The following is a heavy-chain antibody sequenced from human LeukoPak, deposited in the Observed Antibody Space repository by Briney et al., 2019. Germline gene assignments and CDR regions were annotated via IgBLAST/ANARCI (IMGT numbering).Heavy chain of an antibody. CDR3: ARLQYSSASYLDSSVGNYFDY. D-gene: IGHD3-10*01. J-gene: IGHJ4*02. CDR2: INHSGST. V-gene: IGHV4-34*01. CDR1: GGSVQGNY. Sequence: SETLSLTCALYGGSVQGNYWSSTRQPPGKGLEWIGEINHSGSTNYNPSLKSRVTISVDTSKNQFSLKLSSVTAADTAVYYCARLQYSSASYLDSSVGNYFDYWGQGTLATVSS.